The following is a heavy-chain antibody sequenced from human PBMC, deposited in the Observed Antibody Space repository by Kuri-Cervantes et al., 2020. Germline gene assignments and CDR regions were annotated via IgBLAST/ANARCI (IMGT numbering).Heavy chain of an antibody. CDR3: ASEWVLSDYYYGLDV. CDR1: GFTFSSYA. V-gene: IGHV3-23*03. CDR2: IYRGGST. J-gene: IGHJ6*02. D-gene: IGHD1-26*01. Sequence: GGSLRLSCAASGFTFSSYAMSWVRQAPGNGLEWVSVIYRGGSTYYADSVKGRFTIFRDKYKNTLYLQMNSLRAEDTAVYYCASEWVLSDYYYGLDVWGQGTTVTVSS.